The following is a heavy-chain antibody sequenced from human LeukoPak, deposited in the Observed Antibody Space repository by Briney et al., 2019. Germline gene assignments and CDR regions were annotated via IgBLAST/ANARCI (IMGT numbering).Heavy chain of an antibody. Sequence: GGSLRLSCAASGFTLSSYWMSWVRQAPGKGLEWVANIRLDGSEKYYVDSVKGRFTISRDNAKNSLYLQMNSLRAEDTAVYYCARMYSSSWPHYYYYMDVWGKGTTVTVSS. D-gene: IGHD6-13*01. CDR3: ARMYSSSWPHYYYYMDV. J-gene: IGHJ6*03. CDR1: GFTLSSYW. V-gene: IGHV3-7*01. CDR2: IRLDGSEK.